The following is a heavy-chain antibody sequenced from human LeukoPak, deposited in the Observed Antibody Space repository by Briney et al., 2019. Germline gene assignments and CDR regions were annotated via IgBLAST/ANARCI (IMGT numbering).Heavy chain of an antibody. Sequence: PGGSLRLSCAASGFTFNSYAMSWVRQAPGKGLEWVSAISGSDPGTYYADSVKGRFTISRDNSKNTLYLQMNSLRAEDTAVYYCARGYSNYGYAFDIWGQGTMVTVSS. J-gene: IGHJ3*02. CDR2: ISGSDPGT. CDR1: GFTFNSYA. D-gene: IGHD4-11*01. CDR3: ARGYSNYGYAFDI. V-gene: IGHV3-23*01.